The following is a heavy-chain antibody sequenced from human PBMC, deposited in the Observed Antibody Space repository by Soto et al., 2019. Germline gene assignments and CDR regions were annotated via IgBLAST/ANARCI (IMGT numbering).Heavy chain of an antibody. D-gene: IGHD3-16*02. CDR3: ARDQGRYDYVWGSYRYTFDY. V-gene: IGHV1-18*01. CDR1: GYTFSTYG. Sequence: ASVKVSCKASGYTFSTYGITWVRQAPGQGLDWMGWINPIKGDTNSAAIFQDRVTMTTDTSTRTAYMELRSLRSDDTAVYYCARDQGRYDYVWGSYRYTFDYWGQGTLVTVSS. CDR2: INPIKGDT. J-gene: IGHJ4*02.